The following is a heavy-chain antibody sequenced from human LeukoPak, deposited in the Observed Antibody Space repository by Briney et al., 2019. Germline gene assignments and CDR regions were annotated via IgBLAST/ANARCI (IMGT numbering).Heavy chain of an antibody. D-gene: IGHD6-6*01. Sequence: GGSLRLSCGASGFIFSGYGMGWVRQAPGKGLEWVSTISNSGYHTYYPDSVRGRFTISRDNSANTLYLQMNSLRAEDTALHYCAKHRGSSFIYSVDSWGQGTLVTVSS. CDR1: GFIFSGYG. CDR2: ISNSGYHT. CDR3: AKHRGSSFIYSVDS. J-gene: IGHJ4*02. V-gene: IGHV3-23*01.